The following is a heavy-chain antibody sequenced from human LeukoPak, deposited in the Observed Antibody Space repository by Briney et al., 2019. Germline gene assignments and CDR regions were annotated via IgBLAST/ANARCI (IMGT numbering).Heavy chain of an antibody. J-gene: IGHJ5*02. Sequence: ASVKVSCKASGYTFTDYYIHWVRQAPGQGLEWMAWMNPNSGGTNYAQKFQGRVTMTRDTSISTAYMELSRLRSDDTAVYYCARDPIGPPSRWFDPWGQGTLVTVSS. CDR2: MNPNSGGT. CDR1: GYTFTDYY. V-gene: IGHV1-2*02. CDR3: ARDPIGPPSRWFDP.